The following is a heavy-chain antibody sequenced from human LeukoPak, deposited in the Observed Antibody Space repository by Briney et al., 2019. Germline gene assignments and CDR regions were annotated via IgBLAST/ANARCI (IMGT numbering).Heavy chain of an antibody. J-gene: IGHJ6*03. D-gene: IGHD3-22*01. V-gene: IGHV4-4*07. CDR1: GGPISSYY. Sequence: ASETLSLTCTVSGGPISSYYWSWIRQPAGKGLEWIGRIYTSGSTNYNPSLKSRVTISVDTSKNQFSLKLSSVTAADTAVYYCARPYYYDSSGSWNYYYYYMDVWGKGTTVTVSS. CDR2: IYTSGST. CDR3: ARPYYYDSSGSWNYYYYYMDV.